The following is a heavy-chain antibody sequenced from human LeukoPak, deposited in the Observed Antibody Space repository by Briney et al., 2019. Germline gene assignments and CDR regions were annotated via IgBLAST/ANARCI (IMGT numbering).Heavy chain of an antibody. V-gene: IGHV3-30-3*01. CDR3: ARSSSTSCCDFDY. CDR2: ISYDGSNK. D-gene: IGHD2-2*01. J-gene: IGHJ4*02. CDR1: GFTFSSYA. Sequence: PGGSLRLSCAASGFTFSSYAMHWVRQAPGKGLEWVAVISYDGSNKYYADSVKGRFTISRDNSKNTLYLQMNSLRAEDTAVYYCARSSSTSCCDFDYWGQGTLVTVSS.